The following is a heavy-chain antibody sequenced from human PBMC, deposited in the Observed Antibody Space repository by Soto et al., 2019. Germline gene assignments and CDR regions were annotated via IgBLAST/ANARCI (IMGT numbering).Heavy chain of an antibody. CDR3: AKDVRTYYYYYGMDV. CDR1: GLTVSSYG. Sequence: QVQLVESGGGVVQPGRSLRLSCAASGLTVSSYGIHWVRQAPGKGLEWVAVISYDGSNKYYADSVKGRFTISRDNSKNTLYLQMNSLRAEDTAVYYCAKDVRTYYYYYGMDVWGQGTTVTVSS. V-gene: IGHV3-30*18. J-gene: IGHJ6*02. D-gene: IGHD2-2*01. CDR2: ISYDGSNK.